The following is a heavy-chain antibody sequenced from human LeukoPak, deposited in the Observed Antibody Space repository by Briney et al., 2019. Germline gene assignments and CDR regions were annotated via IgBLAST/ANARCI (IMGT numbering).Heavy chain of an antibody. CDR3: AKDRSWGMNSAEY. CDR2: IRYDGSRT. J-gene: IGHJ4*02. D-gene: IGHD7-27*01. V-gene: IGHV3-30*02. Sequence: GGSLRLSCAASGFIFKNFGMYWVRQAPGKGLDWVAFIRYDGSRTYYTDSVKGRFTISRDNSNNTLYLQMNSLRPEDTAVYFCAKDRSWGMNSAEYWGQGTLVTVSS. CDR1: GFIFKNFG.